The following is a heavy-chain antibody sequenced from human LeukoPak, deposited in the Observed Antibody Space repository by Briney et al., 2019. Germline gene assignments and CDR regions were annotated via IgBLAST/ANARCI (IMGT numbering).Heavy chain of an antibody. V-gene: IGHV3-7*01. Sequence: GGPLSLSCSASGFIFRNYWMSWVRQAPGKGLEWVANIKEDGTEQHYVDSVKGRFTISRDNAKNLLFLQMNSLRADDTALYYCAMRIGAVTTTFDYWGQGTRVTVSS. D-gene: IGHD4-17*01. CDR1: GFIFRNYW. CDR3: AMRIGAVTTTFDY. CDR2: IKEDGTEQ. J-gene: IGHJ4*02.